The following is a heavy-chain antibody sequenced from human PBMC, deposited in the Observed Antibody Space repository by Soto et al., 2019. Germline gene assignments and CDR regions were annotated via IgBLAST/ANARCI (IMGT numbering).Heavy chain of an antibody. CDR2: IFSNDEK. CDR1: GFSLSNARMG. V-gene: IGHV2-26*01. Sequence: QVTLKESGPVLVKPTETLTLTCTVSGFSLSNARMGVSWIRQPPGKALEWLAHIFSNDEKSYSTSLKSRLTIYKGTSKSQVVLTMTNMDPVDTATYYCARIKYDILTGYYSGVPYYFDYWGQGTLVTVSS. CDR3: ARIKYDILTGYYSGVPYYFDY. J-gene: IGHJ4*02. D-gene: IGHD3-9*01.